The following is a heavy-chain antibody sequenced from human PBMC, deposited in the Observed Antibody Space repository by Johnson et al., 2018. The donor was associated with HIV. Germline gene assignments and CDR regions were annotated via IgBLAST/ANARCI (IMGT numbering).Heavy chain of an antibody. V-gene: IGHV3-53*01. D-gene: IGHD3-10*01. CDR1: GFTVSTYH. CDR2: IYDGGRT. Sequence: EQLEESGGGLIQPGESLRLSCAASGFTVSTYHMSWVRQAPGKGLEWVSVIYDGGRTYYGDSVKGRFTISGDTSKNTLHLEMNSLRAEDTAMYYCARGTIIMFRGVIGFDIWGQGTMVTVSS. J-gene: IGHJ3*02. CDR3: ARGTIIMFRGVIGFDI.